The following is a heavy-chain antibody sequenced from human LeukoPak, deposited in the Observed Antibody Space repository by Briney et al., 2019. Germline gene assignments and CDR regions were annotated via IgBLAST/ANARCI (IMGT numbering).Heavy chain of an antibody. CDR2: IKEDGSAK. Sequence: SGGSLKLSCAASGFTFSSYWMSWVRQAPGKGLDWLANIKEDGSAKYYVDSVKGRFTTSRDNAKSSLYLQMKSLRAEDTAVYYCARAVASNWFDPWGQGTLVTVSS. D-gene: IGHD6-19*01. CDR1: GFTFSSYW. V-gene: IGHV3-7*01. CDR3: ARAVASNWFDP. J-gene: IGHJ5*02.